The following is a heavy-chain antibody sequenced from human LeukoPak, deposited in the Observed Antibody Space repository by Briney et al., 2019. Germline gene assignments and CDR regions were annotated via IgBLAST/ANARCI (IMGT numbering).Heavy chain of an antibody. J-gene: IGHJ5*02. CDR3: ARDPPTMVRGSEFINWFAP. CDR2: IIPIFGTA. D-gene: IGHD3-10*01. Sequence: EASVKVSCKASGGTFSSYAISWVRQAPGQGLEWMGRIIPIFGTANYAQKVQGRVTITTDESTSTAYMELSSLRSEDTAVYYCARDPPTMVRGSEFINWFAPWGQGTLVTVSS. V-gene: IGHV1-69*05. CDR1: GGTFSSYA.